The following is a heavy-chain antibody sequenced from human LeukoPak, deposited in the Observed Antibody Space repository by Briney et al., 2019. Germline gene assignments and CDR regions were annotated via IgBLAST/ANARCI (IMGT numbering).Heavy chain of an antibody. V-gene: IGHV3-23*01. CDR3: ARGGGDYGFDY. CDR2: ISGSGGST. D-gene: IGHD4-17*01. CDR1: GFTFSSYA. Sequence: GGSLRLSCAASGFTFSSYAMSWVRQAPGKGLEWVSAISGSGGSTYYADSVKGRFTISRDNAKNSLYLQMNSLRAEDTAVYYCARGGGDYGFDYWGQGTLVTVSS. J-gene: IGHJ4*02.